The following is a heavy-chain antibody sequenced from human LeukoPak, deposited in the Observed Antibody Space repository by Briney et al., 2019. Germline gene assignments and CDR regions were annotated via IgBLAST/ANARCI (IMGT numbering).Heavy chain of an antibody. V-gene: IGHV3-23*01. J-gene: IGHJ4*02. Sequence: GGSLRLSCAASGFTFSNYAMSWVRQAPGKGLEWVSAISGSGGSTHYADSVKGRFTISRDNSKNTVYLPMNSLRAEDTAVYYCAKVSEPNYDFWSGYSSLDYWGQGTLVTVSS. CDR1: GFTFSNYA. CDR3: AKVSEPNYDFWSGYSSLDY. CDR2: ISGSGGST. D-gene: IGHD3-3*01.